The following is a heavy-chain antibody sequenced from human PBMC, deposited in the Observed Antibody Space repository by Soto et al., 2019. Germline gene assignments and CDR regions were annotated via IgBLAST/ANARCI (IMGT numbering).Heavy chain of an antibody. CDR2: IYSGGST. CDR3: ARDSSGYYLDY. CDR1: GFTVSSNY. V-gene: IGHV3-53*01. Sequence: RLSCAASGFTVSSNYMSWVRQAPGKGLEWVSVIYSGGSTYYADSVKGRFTISRDNSKNTLYLQMNSLRAEDTAVYYCARDSSGYYLDYWGQGTLVTVSS. J-gene: IGHJ4*02. D-gene: IGHD3-22*01.